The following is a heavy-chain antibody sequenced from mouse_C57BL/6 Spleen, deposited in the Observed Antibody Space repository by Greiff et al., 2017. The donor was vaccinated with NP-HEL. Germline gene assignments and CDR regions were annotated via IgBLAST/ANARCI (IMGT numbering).Heavy chain of an antibody. Sequence: EVKLMESGPELVKPGASVKMSCKASGYTFTDYNMHWVKQRHGKSLEWIGYINPNNGGTSYNQKFKGKATLTVNKSSSTAYMELRSLTSEDSAVYYCARERSPYDYDGGFAYWGQGTLVTVSA. V-gene: IGHV1-22*01. J-gene: IGHJ3*01. CDR1: GYTFTDYN. CDR2: INPNNGGT. CDR3: ARERSPYDYDGGFAY. D-gene: IGHD2-4*01.